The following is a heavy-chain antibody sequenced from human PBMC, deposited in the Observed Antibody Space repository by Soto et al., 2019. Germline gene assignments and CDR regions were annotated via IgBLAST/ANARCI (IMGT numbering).Heavy chain of an antibody. CDR3: AHRRPGAGTTYFFDY. CDR1: GFSLSTTREG. Sequence: QITLKESGLTLVHPTQPLTLTCTVSGFSLSTTREGVGWIRQPPGKALEWLALIYWDDAKRYRPSLNRRLTISKDTSKNQVFLTMTNMSPVDAGTYYCAHRRPGAGTTYFFDYWGQGSLVTVSS. V-gene: IGHV2-5*02. CDR2: IYWDDAK. D-gene: IGHD1-7*01. J-gene: IGHJ4*02.